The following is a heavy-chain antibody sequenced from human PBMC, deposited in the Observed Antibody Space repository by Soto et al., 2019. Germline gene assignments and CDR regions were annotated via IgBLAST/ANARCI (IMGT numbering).Heavy chain of an antibody. CDR1: GFTFTRYS. Sequence: PGGSLRLSCAASGFTFTRYSMNWVRQAPGKGLEWVSSISSTTNYIYYGDSMKGRFTISRDNAKNSLYLEMNSLRAEDTAVYCCARESEDLTSNFDYWGQGTLVTVS. CDR3: ARESEDLTSNFDY. CDR2: ISSTTNYI. V-gene: IGHV3-21*06. J-gene: IGHJ4*02.